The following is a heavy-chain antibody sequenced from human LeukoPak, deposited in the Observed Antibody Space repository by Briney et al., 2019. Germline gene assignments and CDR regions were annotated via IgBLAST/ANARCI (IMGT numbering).Heavy chain of an antibody. CDR3: ARVPYYGPGSPLNWFDP. V-gene: IGHV4-34*01. CDR2: INHSGST. J-gene: IGHJ5*02. D-gene: IGHD3-10*01. Sequence: SETLSLTCAVYGGSFSGYYWSWIRQPPGKGLEWIGEINHSGSTNYNPPLKSRVTISVDTSKNQFSLKLSSVTAADTAVYYCARVPYYGPGSPLNWFDPWGQGTLVTVSS. CDR1: GGSFSGYY.